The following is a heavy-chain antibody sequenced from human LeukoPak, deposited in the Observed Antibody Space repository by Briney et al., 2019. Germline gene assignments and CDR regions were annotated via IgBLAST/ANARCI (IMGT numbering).Heavy chain of an antibody. D-gene: IGHD3-10*01. CDR1: GDSLSSYY. CDR2: IYYSGST. CDR3: ARGGYYGSGNDFRFDP. Sequence: LETLSLTCTVSGDSLSSYYWSWIRQPPGKGLEWIGYIYYSGSTNYNPSLKSRVTISVDTSKNQFSLKLSSVTAADTAIYYCARGGYYGSGNDFRFDPWGQGTLVTVSS. J-gene: IGHJ5*02. V-gene: IGHV4-59*01.